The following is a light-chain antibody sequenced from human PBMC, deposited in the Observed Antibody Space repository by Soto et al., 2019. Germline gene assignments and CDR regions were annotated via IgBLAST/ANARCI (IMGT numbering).Light chain of an antibody. CDR1: SSDLGGYNY. CDR2: DVS. V-gene: IGLV2-14*01. CDR3: SSYTSISTWI. Sequence: QSALTQPASVSGSPGQSITISCTGTSSDLGGYNYVSWYQQHPGKAPKLMIYDVSNRPSGVSNRFSGSKSGNTASLTISGLQAEDEADYYCSSYTSISTWIFGGGTKLPVL. J-gene: IGLJ2*01.